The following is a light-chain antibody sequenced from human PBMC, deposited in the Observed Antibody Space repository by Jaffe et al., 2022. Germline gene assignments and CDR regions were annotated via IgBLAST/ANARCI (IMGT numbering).Light chain of an antibody. CDR1: QVIRNE. CDR3: LQHKSYPWT. V-gene: IGKV1-17*01. CDR2: AAS. Sequence: DIQMTQSPSFLSASVGDRVTITCRATQVIRNELGWYQQKPGKAPKRLIYAASSLQSGVPSRFSGSGSGTEFTLTISSLQPEDSATYYCLQHKSYPWTFGQGTKVEIK. J-gene: IGKJ1*01.